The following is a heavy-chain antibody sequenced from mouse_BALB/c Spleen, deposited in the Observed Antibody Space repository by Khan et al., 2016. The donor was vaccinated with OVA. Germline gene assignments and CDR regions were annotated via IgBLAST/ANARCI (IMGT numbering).Heavy chain of an antibody. Sequence: VQLVESGAELVKPGASVKLSCKASGYTFSSYYMYWVKQRPGQGLEWIGEINPNNGGTNFNQNFKSKATLTVDKSSSTAFMQLSSLTSEDSAVYYCTRSGYGSFAYWGQGTLFTVSA. V-gene: IGHV1S81*02. J-gene: IGHJ3*01. CDR1: GYTFSSYY. CDR3: TRSGYGSFAY. D-gene: IGHD2-2*01. CDR2: INPNNGGT.